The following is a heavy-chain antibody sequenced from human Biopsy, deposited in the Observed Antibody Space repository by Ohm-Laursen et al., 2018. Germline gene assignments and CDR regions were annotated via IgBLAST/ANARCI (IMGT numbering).Heavy chain of an antibody. J-gene: IGHJ4*02. V-gene: IGHV3-23*01. CDR2: IDSSAAST. D-gene: IGHD4-17*01. CDR3: ASDLNGDPSAFDY. Sequence: GSLRLSCSASGFTFKNYAVNWVRQAPGKGLDWVSSIDSSAASTFYADSVKGRFTIPRDNSKNTLFLQMNSLRAADTAIYYCASDLNGDPSAFDYWGQGTPVTVSS. CDR1: GFTFKNYA.